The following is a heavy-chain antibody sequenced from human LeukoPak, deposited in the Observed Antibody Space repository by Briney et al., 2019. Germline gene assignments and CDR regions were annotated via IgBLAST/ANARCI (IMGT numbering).Heavy chain of an antibody. V-gene: IGHV4-39*07. J-gene: IGHJ3*02. Sequence: SETLSLTCAVSGGPISSRSCYWGWIRQPPGKGLEWIGSIYYTGSTYHNPSLKSRVTMSVDTSMNQFSLNLNSVAAADTAVYYCAKGDWWELPSLGDAFDIWGQGTMVTVSS. D-gene: IGHD1-26*01. CDR2: IYYTGST. CDR3: AKGDWWELPSLGDAFDI. CDR1: GGPISSRSCY.